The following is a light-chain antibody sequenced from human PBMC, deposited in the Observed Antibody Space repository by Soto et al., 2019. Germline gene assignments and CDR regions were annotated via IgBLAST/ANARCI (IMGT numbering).Light chain of an antibody. CDR2: EVV. V-gene: IGLV2-8*01. J-gene: IGLJ1*01. CDR3: KSYAGSNTYV. CDR1: KHDIGVYDF. Sequence: QSVLTQPPSASGSPGQSVTISCTGTKHDIGVYDFVSWYQHHPGKDPRLIIYEVVQRPSGVPARFSGSKSGNTASLTVSGLQAADEADYFCKSYAGSNTYVVGSGTKVTVL.